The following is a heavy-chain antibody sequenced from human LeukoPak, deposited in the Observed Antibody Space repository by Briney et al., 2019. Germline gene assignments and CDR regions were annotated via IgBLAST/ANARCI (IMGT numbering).Heavy chain of an antibody. J-gene: IGHJ4*02. CDR1: GGSISSYY. V-gene: IGHV4-59*01. Sequence: PSETLSLTCTVSGGSISSYYWSWIQQPPGKGLEWIGYIYYSGGTNYNPSLKSRVTISVDTSKNQFSLKLSSVTAADTAVYYCARYRWLQLGPFDYWGQGTQVTVSS. CDR2: IYYSGGT. CDR3: ARYRWLQLGPFDY. D-gene: IGHD5-24*01.